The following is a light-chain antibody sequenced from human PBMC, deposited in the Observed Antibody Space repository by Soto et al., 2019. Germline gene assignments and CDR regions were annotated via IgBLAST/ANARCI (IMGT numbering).Light chain of an antibody. CDR3: QQRCDLPVS. CDR2: DAS. V-gene: IGKV3-11*01. Sequence: EIVLTQSPATLSSSPGERATLSCRASQSVNSYFAWYQQKPGQAPRLLIYDASSRATGIPARFSGSGSGTDCTLTISSLEPEYFAIYYCQQRCDLPVSFGRGTEVEIK. CDR1: QSVNSY. J-gene: IGKJ4*02.